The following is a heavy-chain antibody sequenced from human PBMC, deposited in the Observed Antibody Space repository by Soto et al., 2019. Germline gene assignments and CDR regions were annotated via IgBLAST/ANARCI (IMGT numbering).Heavy chain of an antibody. CDR2: IYYSGST. CDR3: ASFSFWSGPV. V-gene: IGHV4-61*01. J-gene: IGHJ6*02. Sequence: SETLSLTCTLSGGSVSSGSYYWSWIRQPPGKGLEWIGYIYYSGSTNYNPSLKSRVTISVDTSKNQFSLKLSSVTAADTAVYYCASFSFWSGPVWGQGTTVPSP. CDR1: GGSVSSGSYY. D-gene: IGHD3-3*01.